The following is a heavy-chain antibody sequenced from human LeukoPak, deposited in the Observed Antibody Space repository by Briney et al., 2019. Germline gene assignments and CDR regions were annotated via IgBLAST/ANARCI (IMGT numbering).Heavy chain of an antibody. CDR1: GGTFSSYA. CDR3: ARDGPVPKDP. V-gene: IGHV1-69*13. CDR2: IIPIFGTA. D-gene: IGHD2-2*01. Sequence: SVKVSCKASGGTFSSYAISWVRQAPGQGLEWMGGIIPIFGTANYAQKFQGRVTITADESTSTAYMELRSLRSDDTAVYYCARDGPVPKDPWGQGTLVTVSS. J-gene: IGHJ5*02.